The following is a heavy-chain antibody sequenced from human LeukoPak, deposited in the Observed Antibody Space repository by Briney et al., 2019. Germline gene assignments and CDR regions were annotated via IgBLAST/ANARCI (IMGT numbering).Heavy chain of an antibody. CDR3: ARDWKPRRRLLRFLPPYYYYYMDV. D-gene: IGHD3-3*01. J-gene: IGHJ6*03. V-gene: IGHV4-61*02. Sequence: PSQTLSLTCTVSGGSISSGGYYWSWIRQHPGKGLEWIGRIYTSGSTNYNPSLKSRVTMSVDTSKNQFSLKLSSVTAADTAVYCCARDWKPRRRLLRFLPPYYYYYMDVWGKGTTVTVSS. CDR1: GGSISSGGYY. CDR2: IYTSGST.